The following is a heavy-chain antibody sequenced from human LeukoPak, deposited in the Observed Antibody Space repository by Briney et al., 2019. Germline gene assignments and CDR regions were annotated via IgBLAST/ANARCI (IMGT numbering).Heavy chain of an antibody. CDR1: GYTFTSYG. CDR2: ISAYNGNT. Sequence: ALVKVSCKASGYTFTSYGISWVRQAPGQGLEWMGWISAYNGNTNYAQKLQGRVTMTTDTSTSTAYMELRSLRSDDTAVYYCARATGAGLRYFDWLFPESYYFDYWGQGTLVTVSS. D-gene: IGHD3-9*01. J-gene: IGHJ4*02. CDR3: ARATGAGLRYFDWLFPESYYFDY. V-gene: IGHV1-18*01.